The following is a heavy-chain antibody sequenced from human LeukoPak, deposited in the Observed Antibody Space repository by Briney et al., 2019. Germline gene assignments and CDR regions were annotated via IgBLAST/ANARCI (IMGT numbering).Heavy chain of an antibody. Sequence: SETLSLTCTVSGGSISSGGYYWSWIRQHPGKGLEWIGYIYYSGSTYYNPSLKSRVTISVDTSKNQFSLKLRSVTAADTAVYYCARVFLDCSSTSCYPPYFDYWGQGTLVTVSS. D-gene: IGHD2-2*01. CDR1: GGSISSGGYY. J-gene: IGHJ4*02. V-gene: IGHV4-31*03. CDR3: ARVFLDCSSTSCYPPYFDY. CDR2: IYYSGST.